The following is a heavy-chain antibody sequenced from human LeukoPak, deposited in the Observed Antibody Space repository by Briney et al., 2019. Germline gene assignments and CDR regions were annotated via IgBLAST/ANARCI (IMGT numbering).Heavy chain of an antibody. CDR2: INPNSGGA. D-gene: IGHD3-22*01. CDR1: GYTFTGDY. CDR3: ARVGYYDTSGLYYFDY. Sequence: ASVKGSCKASGYTFTGDYMHWVRQAPGEGVEWRGRINPNSGGANYAQNFQGRVTMTRDTSISTASMELSRLRSDDTAVYYCARVGYYDTSGLYYFDYWGQGTLVTVSS. J-gene: IGHJ4*02. V-gene: IGHV1-2*06.